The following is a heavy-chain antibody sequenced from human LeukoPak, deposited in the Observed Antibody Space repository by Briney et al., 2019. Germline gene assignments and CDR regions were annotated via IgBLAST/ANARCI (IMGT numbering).Heavy chain of an antibody. CDR3: ARDESGDNDAFDI. Sequence: GGSLRLSCAASGFTFSSYAMSWVRQAPGKGLEWVSAISGSGGSTYYADSVKGRFTISRGNAKNSLYLQMNSLRVEDTAVYYCARDESGDNDAFDIWGQGTMVTVSS. D-gene: IGHD2-21*01. J-gene: IGHJ3*02. V-gene: IGHV3-23*01. CDR1: GFTFSSYA. CDR2: ISGSGGST.